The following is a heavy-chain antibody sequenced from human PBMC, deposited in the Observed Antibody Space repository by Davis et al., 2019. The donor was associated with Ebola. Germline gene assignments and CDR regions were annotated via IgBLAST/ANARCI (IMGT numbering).Heavy chain of an antibody. CDR2: LGLSADT. CDR3: AKDRLRLSSNYYDSSGADN. CDR1: GFVFSSYV. Sequence: GGSLRLSCAASGFVFSSYVMSWVRRAPGKGLEWVSTLGLSADTYYADSVKGRFTVSRDNSKNTLYLQMSDLRVDDTAVYYCAKDRLRLSSNYYDSSGADNWGQGTLVTVST. V-gene: IGHV3-23*01. J-gene: IGHJ4*02. D-gene: IGHD3-22*01.